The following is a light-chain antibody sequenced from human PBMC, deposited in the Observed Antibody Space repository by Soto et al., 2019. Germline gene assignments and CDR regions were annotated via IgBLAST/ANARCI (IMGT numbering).Light chain of an antibody. CDR3: QTWGAGISVV. CDR1: SGHSTYA. CDR2: LNCDGSH. V-gene: IGLV4-69*01. J-gene: IGLJ2*01. Sequence: QLVLTQSPSASASLGASVKLTCTLSSGHSTYAIAWHQQQPEKGPRYLMNLNCDGSHSRGDGIPDRFSGSSSGAERYLTISSLQSEDEADYYCQTWGAGISVVFGGGTKLTVL.